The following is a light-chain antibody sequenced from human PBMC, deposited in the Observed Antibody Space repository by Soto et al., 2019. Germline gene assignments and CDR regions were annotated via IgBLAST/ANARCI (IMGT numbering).Light chain of an antibody. CDR2: EVT. J-gene: IGLJ2*01. CDR3: SSYAGSNNLI. V-gene: IGLV2-8*01. CDR1: SSDVGGYNY. Sequence: QSALTQPPSASGSPGQSVTISCTGTSSDVGGYNYVSWYHQHPGKAPKLMIYEVTKRPSGVPDRFSGSKSGNTASLTVSGLQPEDEAIYYCSSYAGSNNLIFGGGTNSPS.